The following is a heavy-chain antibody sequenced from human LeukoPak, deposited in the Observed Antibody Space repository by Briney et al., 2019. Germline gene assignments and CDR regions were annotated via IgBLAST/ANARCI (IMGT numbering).Heavy chain of an antibody. J-gene: IGHJ4*02. Sequence: GGSLRLSCAASGFTFSSYGMHWVRQAPGKGLEWVAVISYDGSNKYYADSVKGRFTTSRDNSKNTLYLQMNSLRAEDTAVYYFARERSYYYGSGSHDEGLDYWGQGTLVTVSS. V-gene: IGHV3-30*03. CDR2: ISYDGSNK. D-gene: IGHD3-10*01. CDR3: ARERSYYYGSGSHDEGLDY. CDR1: GFTFSSYG.